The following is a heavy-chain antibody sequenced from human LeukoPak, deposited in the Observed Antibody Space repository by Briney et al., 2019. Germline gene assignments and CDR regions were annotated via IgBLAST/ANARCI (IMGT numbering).Heavy chain of an antibody. J-gene: IGHJ4*02. D-gene: IGHD3-22*01. CDR2: IKQDGSEK. CDR3: AKYSHDSSGSYDY. V-gene: IGHV3-7*03. Sequence: PGGSLRLSCVGSGFTFTTYWMSWVRQAPGKGLEWVANIKQDGSEKYYVDSVKGRFTISRDNSKNTLYLQMNSLRAEDTAVYYCAKYSHDSSGSYDYWGQGTLVTVSS. CDR1: GFTFTTYW.